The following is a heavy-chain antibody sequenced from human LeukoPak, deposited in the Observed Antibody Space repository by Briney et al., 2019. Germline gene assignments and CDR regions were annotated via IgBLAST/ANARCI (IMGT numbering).Heavy chain of an antibody. V-gene: IGHV1-18*01. CDR2: SSPYHGKT. CDR1: GYTFIGNG. CDR3: ARGPGPMIVVGPDAFDM. Sequence: ASVNVSCKASGYTFIGNGINWVRQPPGQGHEWMGRSSPYHGKTEYAQKLQGRGAMTTDTSTTTAYMELRSLRSDDTAVYYCARGPGPMIVVGPDAFDMGGQGTMVTVS. D-gene: IGHD3-22*01. J-gene: IGHJ3*02.